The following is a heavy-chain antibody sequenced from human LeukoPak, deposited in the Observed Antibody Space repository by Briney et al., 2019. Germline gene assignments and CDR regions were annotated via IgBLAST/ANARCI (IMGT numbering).Heavy chain of an antibody. D-gene: IGHD2-2*01. CDR2: INPNSGGT. CDR3: ARSCCPTSPFDY. CDR1: GYTFTGYY. Sequence: ASVKVSCKASGYTFTGYYIHWVRQAPGQGLEWMGWINPNSGGTNYAQKFQGRVTMTRDTSISTAYMELSRLRSDDTAVYYCARSCCPTSPFDYWGQGTLVTVSS. V-gene: IGHV1-2*02. J-gene: IGHJ4*02.